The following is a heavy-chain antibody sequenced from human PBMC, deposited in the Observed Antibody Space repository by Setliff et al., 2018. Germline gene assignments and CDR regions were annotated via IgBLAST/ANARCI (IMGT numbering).Heavy chain of an antibody. V-gene: IGHV4-59*12. CDR3: AREQWLDPPGYYYMDA. CDR1: GDSMSFSY. J-gene: IGHJ6*03. D-gene: IGHD6-19*01. Sequence: PSETLSLTCSVSGDSMSFSYWSWIRQPPGKGLEWIGYIYYSGSTDSHPSLKSRVSISIDTSKNQFSLKLNSVTAADMAVYYCAREQWLDPPGYYYMDAWAKGTTVTVSS. CDR2: IYYSGST.